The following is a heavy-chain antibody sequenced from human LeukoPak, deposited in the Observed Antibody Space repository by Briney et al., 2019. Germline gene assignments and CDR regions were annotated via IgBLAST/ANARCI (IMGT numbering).Heavy chain of an antibody. Sequence: GGSLRLSCAASGFTFSSYGMHWVRQAPGKGLEGVAVIWYDGSNKYYADSVKGRFTISRDNSKNTLYLQMNSLRAEDTAVYYCASVSPLTAPYYYYGMDVWGQGTTVTVSS. D-gene: IGHD3-16*01. CDR1: GFTFSSYG. CDR3: ASVSPLTAPYYYYGMDV. V-gene: IGHV3-33*08. CDR2: IWYDGSNK. J-gene: IGHJ6*02.